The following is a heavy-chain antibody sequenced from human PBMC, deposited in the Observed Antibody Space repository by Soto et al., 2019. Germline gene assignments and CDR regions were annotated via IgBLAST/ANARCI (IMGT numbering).Heavy chain of an antibody. CDR1: GFTFSSYW. D-gene: IGHD1-26*01. Sequence: GGSLRLSCAASGFTFSSYWMHWVGQAPGKGLVWVSRINSDGSSTSYADSVKGRFTISRDNAKNTLYLQMNSLRAEDTAVYYCARGEWEPENWFDPWGQGTLVTVSS. CDR3: ARGEWEPENWFDP. J-gene: IGHJ5*02. CDR2: INSDGSST. V-gene: IGHV3-74*01.